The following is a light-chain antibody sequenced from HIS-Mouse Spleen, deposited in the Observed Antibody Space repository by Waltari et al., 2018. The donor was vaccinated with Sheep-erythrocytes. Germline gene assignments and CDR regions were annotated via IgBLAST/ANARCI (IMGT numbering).Light chain of an antibody. J-gene: IGLJ3*02. CDR1: SSHVGRYNL. V-gene: IGLV2-23*01. CDR2: EGS. CDR3: CSYAGSSTPWV. Sequence: QSALTQPASVSWSPGQSITIPCPRPSSHVGRYNLVPWYPQHPGKAPKLMIYEGSKRPSGVSNRFSGSKSGNTASLTISGLQAEDEADYYCCSYAGSSTPWVFGGGTKLTVL.